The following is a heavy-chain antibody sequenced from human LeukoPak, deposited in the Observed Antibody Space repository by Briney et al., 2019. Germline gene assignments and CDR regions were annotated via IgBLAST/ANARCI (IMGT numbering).Heavy chain of an antibody. J-gene: IGHJ4*02. V-gene: IGHV4-30-4*01. CDR2: IYYSGST. CDR3: ARGSDYGDPIPFDY. Sequence: PSETLSLTCTVSGGSISSGDYYWSWIRQPPGKGLEWIGYIYYSGSTYYNPSHKSRVTISVDTSKNQFSLKLSSVTAADTAVYYCARGSDYGDPIPFDYWGQGTLVTVSS. D-gene: IGHD4-17*01. CDR1: GGSISSGDYY.